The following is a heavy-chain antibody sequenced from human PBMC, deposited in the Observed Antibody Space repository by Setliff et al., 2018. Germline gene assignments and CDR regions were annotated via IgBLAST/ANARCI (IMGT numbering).Heavy chain of an antibody. V-gene: IGHV4-59*01. CDR3: VKDPSVYGADSGSI. Sequence: SETLSLTCTVSGGSLSSFYWSWIRQPPGKGLEWIGYIDYSGSTYYNPSLKSRVSISADRSKNQFSQNTLYFQMSSLRADDTAIYYCVKDPSVYGADSGSIWGQGTMVTVSS. D-gene: IGHD2-21*02. CDR1: GGSLSSFY. CDR2: IDYSGST. J-gene: IGHJ3*02.